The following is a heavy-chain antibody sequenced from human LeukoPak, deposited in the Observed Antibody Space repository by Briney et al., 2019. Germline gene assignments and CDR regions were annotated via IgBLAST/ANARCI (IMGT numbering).Heavy chain of an antibody. V-gene: IGHV1-2*02. J-gene: IGHJ3*02. CDR3: ARGVRIDYAAFDI. D-gene: IGHD4-17*01. CDR1: GYTFTGYY. CDR2: INPNSGGT. Sequence: ASVEVSCKASGYTFTGYYMHWVRQAPGQGLEWMGWINPNSGGTNYEQKFQGRVTMTRDTSISTAYMELSRLRSDDTAVYYCARGVRIDYAAFDIWGQGTMVTVSS.